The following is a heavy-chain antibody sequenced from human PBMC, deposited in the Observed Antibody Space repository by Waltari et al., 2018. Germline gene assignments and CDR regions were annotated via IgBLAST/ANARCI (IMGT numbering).Heavy chain of an antibody. V-gene: IGHV1-18*04. CDR2: ISNYDGNT. D-gene: IGHD3-22*01. CDR1: GYTFSNYA. J-gene: IGHJ6*02. Sequence: QVQLVQSGTEVAEVKKPGASVKVSCKTSGYTFSNYAISWVRQAPGQGLEWMGWISNYDGNTNYGRKLQGRVTMTTDTSTSTAYMELRSLRSDDTAVYYCARGPYDYDTSEPDYYYTMDVWGQGTTVTVPS. CDR3: ARGPYDYDTSEPDYYYTMDV.